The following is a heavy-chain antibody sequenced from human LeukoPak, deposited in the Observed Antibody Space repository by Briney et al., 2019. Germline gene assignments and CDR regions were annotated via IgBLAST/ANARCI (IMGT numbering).Heavy chain of an antibody. CDR3: ARHCWTSYYYMDV. CDR1: GGSISSYQ. Sequence: SETLSLTCTVSGGSISSYQWSWIRQPPGKGLEWIGYIYYSGSTNYNPSLKSRVTISGDTSKNQFSLKLSSVTAADTAVYYCARHCWTSYYYMDVWGKGTTVTVSS. CDR2: IYYSGST. J-gene: IGHJ6*03. D-gene: IGHD3/OR15-3a*01. V-gene: IGHV4-59*08.